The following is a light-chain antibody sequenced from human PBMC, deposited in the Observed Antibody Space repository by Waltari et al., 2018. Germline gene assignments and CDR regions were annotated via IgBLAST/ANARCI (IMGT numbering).Light chain of an antibody. Sequence: ETVLTQSPGTLSLSPGARATLSCRASQSVTSSHLAWYQQKPGQAPRLLRYGASSRATGIPDRFSGSGSGTDFTLTITRLEPEDFAVYYCQQYGNSPRTFGQGTEVEIK. CDR2: GAS. J-gene: IGKJ1*01. CDR3: QQYGNSPRT. CDR1: QSVTSSH. V-gene: IGKV3-20*01.